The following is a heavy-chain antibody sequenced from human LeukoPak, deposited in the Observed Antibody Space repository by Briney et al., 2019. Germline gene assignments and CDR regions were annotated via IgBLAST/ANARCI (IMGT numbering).Heavy chain of an antibody. Sequence: GGSLRLSCAASGFTFSNYNMNWVRQAPGKGLEWVSSISSSSSYIYYADSVKGRFTISRDNAKNSLYLQMNSLRAEDTAVYYCARDYSSSWHAVEYFQHWGQGTLVTVSS. D-gene: IGHD6-13*01. CDR3: ARDYSSSWHAVEYFQH. J-gene: IGHJ1*01. CDR2: ISSSSSYI. CDR1: GFTFSNYN. V-gene: IGHV3-21*01.